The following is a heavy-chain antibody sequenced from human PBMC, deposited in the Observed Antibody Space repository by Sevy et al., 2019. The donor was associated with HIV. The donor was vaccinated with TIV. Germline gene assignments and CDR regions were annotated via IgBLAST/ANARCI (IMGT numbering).Heavy chain of an antibody. J-gene: IGHJ6*02. Sequence: ASVKVSCKASGGPFNTYAITWIRQAPGQGLEWMRGIIPLFGTTNYAQKFQGRVTITADESRTTAYLEVSSLRSEDTAVYYCASEVGGSVRLERLTSYYGVDVWGQGTTVTVSS. CDR3: ASEVGGSVRLERLTSYYGVDV. CDR1: GGPFNTYA. D-gene: IGHD1-1*01. V-gene: IGHV1-69*13. CDR2: IIPLFGTT.